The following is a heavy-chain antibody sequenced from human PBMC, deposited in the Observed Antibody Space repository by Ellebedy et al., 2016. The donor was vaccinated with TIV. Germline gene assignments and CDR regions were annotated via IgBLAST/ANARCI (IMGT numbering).Heavy chain of an antibody. D-gene: IGHD6-19*01. CDR2: IYYSGNT. J-gene: IGHJ5*02. CDR1: GGSISSYF. CDR3: VRGRGIAVAGTYEDTWFDP. Sequence: MPSETLSLTCTVSGGSISSYFWTWIRQPPGKGLEWIGDIYYSGNTYYHPSLKSRDSMSVDTSNNHFSLRLNSVTAADPAVYYCVRGRGIAVAGTYEDTWFDPWGQGTLVTVSS. V-gene: IGHV4-59*01.